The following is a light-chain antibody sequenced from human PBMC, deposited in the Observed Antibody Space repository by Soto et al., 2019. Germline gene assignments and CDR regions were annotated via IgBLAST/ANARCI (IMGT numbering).Light chain of an antibody. CDR3: QQRSNWPIT. J-gene: IGKJ5*01. V-gene: IGKV3-11*01. Sequence: EIVLTQSPATLSLSPGERATLSCRASQSVSSYLAWYQQKPGQAPRLLISDAFNRATGIPARFSGSGSGTDFTLIISSLEPEDFAVYFCQQRSNWPITFGQGTRLEI. CDR1: QSVSSY. CDR2: DAF.